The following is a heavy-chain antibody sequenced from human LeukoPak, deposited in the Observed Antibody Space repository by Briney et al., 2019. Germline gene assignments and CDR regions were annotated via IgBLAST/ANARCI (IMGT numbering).Heavy chain of an antibody. J-gene: IGHJ5*02. CDR2: IYYSGST. Sequence: KTSETLSLTCTVSGGSISSSSYYWGWIRQPPGKGLEWIGSIYYSGSTYYNPSLKSRVTISVDTSKNQFSLKLSSVTAADTAVYYCARGRHPLSLFRRYDILTGYCFDPWGQGTLVTVSS. V-gene: IGHV4-39*07. D-gene: IGHD3-9*01. CDR1: GGSISSSSYY. CDR3: ARGRHPLSLFRRYDILTGYCFDP.